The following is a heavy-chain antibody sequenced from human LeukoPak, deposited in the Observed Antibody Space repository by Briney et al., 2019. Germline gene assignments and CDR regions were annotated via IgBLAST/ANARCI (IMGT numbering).Heavy chain of an antibody. CDR1: GYSISSGYF. Sequence: SETLSLTCTVSGYSISSGYFWGWIRQPPGNGLEWIGSIYSNGDTYYNPSLKSRFTTSLDTSKNQFSLKLSSVTAADTAIYFCTGELAGTTVHYWGQGTLVTISS. CDR2: IYSNGDT. V-gene: IGHV4-38-2*02. CDR3: TGELAGTTVHY. D-gene: IGHD1-7*01. J-gene: IGHJ4*02.